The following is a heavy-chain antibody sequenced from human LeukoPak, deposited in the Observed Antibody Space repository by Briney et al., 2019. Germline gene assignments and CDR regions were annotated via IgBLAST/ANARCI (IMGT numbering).Heavy chain of an antibody. D-gene: IGHD3-10*01. V-gene: IGHV4-4*07. CDR1: GGSFSNYF. CDR3: AREDSGSYYNFYYFYMDV. J-gene: IGHJ6*03. Sequence: SETLSLTCSVSGGSFSNYFWSWVRQPAGKGLEWIGRIYPSGNTNYNPSLKSRVTLSVDTSKTQFYLSLSSVTATDTAVYYCAREDSGSYYNFYYFYMDVWGKGTTVTISS. CDR2: IYPSGNT.